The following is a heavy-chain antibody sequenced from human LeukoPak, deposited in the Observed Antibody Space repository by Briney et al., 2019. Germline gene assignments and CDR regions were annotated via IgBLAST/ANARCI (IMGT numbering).Heavy chain of an antibody. J-gene: IGHJ3*02. Sequence: GGSLRLSCAASGFTFSSYAMHWVRQAPGKGLEWVAVISYDGSNKYYADSVKGRFTISRDNAKNSLYLQMNSLRAEDTAVYYCARDTGTLADAFDIWGQGTMATVSS. CDR2: ISYDGSNK. D-gene: IGHD1-7*01. CDR1: GFTFSSYA. CDR3: ARDTGTLADAFDI. V-gene: IGHV3-30-3*01.